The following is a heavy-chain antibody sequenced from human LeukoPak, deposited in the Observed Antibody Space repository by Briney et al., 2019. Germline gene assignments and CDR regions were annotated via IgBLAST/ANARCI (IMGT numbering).Heavy chain of an antibody. V-gene: IGHV3-9*01. CDR2: ISWNSGSI. D-gene: IGHD3-10*01. CDR1: GFTFDDYA. CDR3: AKATYYYGSGSYYYYFDY. J-gene: IGHJ4*02. Sequence: PGGSLRLSCAASGFTFDDYAMHWVRHAPGKGLEWVSGISWNSGSICYADSVKGRFTISRDNAKNSLYLQMNSLRAEDTALYYCAKATYYYGSGSYYYYFDYWGQGTLVTVSS.